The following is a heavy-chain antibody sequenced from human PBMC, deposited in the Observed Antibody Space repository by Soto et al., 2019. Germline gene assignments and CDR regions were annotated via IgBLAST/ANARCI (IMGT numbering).Heavy chain of an antibody. CDR3: AREAGYCSRTSCYRRAFDT. Sequence: EVQLVESGGDLVQPGGSLRLSCAASGFTFSGHWMHWVRQVPGKGLVWVSRINTDGGSTSYAYSVKVRFTISIDNAKNTLFLQMTGLRVDDTSVYYCAREAGYCSRTSCYRRAFDTWGQGTMVTVSS. J-gene: IGHJ3*02. D-gene: IGHD2-2*01. V-gene: IGHV3-74*01. CDR2: INTDGGST. CDR1: GFTFSGHW.